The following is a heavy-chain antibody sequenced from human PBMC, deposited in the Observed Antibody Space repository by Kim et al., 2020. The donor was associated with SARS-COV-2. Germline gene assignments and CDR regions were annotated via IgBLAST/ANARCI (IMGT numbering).Heavy chain of an antibody. Sequence: GGSLRLSCAASGFTFSSYSMNWVRQAPGKGLEWVSSISSSSSYIYYADSVKGRFTISRDNAKNSLYLQMNSLRAEDTAVYYCARDPQWLQGMDVWGQGTTVTVSS. V-gene: IGHV3-21*01. CDR1: GFTFSSYS. CDR3: ARDPQWLQGMDV. D-gene: IGHD5-12*01. CDR2: ISSSSSYI. J-gene: IGHJ6*02.